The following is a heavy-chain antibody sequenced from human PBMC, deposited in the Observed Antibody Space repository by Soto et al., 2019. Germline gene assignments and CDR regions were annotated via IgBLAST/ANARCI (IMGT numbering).Heavy chain of an antibody. Sequence: PGGSLRLSCAASGFTFSSYAMSWVRQAPGKGLEWVSAISGSGGSTYYADSVKGRFTISRDNSKNTLYLQMNSLRAEDTAVYHCARAMEDCSGGSCYSGPSYGMDVWGQGTTVTVSS. CDR1: GFTFSSYA. V-gene: IGHV3-23*01. D-gene: IGHD2-15*01. CDR3: ARAMEDCSGGSCYSGPSYGMDV. CDR2: ISGSGGST. J-gene: IGHJ6*02.